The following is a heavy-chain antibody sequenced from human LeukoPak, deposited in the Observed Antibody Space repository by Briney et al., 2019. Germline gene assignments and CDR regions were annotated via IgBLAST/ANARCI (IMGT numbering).Heavy chain of an antibody. CDR3: ASWGYSRPYYMDV. Sequence: SETLSLTCAVYGGSFSGYYWRWIRQPPGKGLAWIGEINHSGSTNYNPSLKSRVTISVNTSKNQFSLKLSSVTAADTAVYSCASWGYSRPYYMDVWGKGTTVTVSS. CDR2: INHSGST. V-gene: IGHV4-34*01. D-gene: IGHD4-11*01. J-gene: IGHJ6*03. CDR1: GGSFSGYY.